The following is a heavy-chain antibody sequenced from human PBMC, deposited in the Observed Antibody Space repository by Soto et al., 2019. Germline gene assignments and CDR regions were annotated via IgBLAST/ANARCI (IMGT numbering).Heavy chain of an antibody. CDR2: IYSAGST. Sequence: EVQMVESGGGLVQPGGSLRLSCAASGFIVSSSYMSWVRQAPGKGLEWVAVIYSAGSTYYADSVKGRFAIYRDSSKNTLNRQPDTQRVEDTAVYCCGSSATRANDADCFAPWGQGTLVTVAS. J-gene: IGHJ5*02. CDR3: GSSATRANDADCFAP. V-gene: IGHV3-66*01. CDR1: GFIVSSSY. D-gene: IGHD1-1*01.